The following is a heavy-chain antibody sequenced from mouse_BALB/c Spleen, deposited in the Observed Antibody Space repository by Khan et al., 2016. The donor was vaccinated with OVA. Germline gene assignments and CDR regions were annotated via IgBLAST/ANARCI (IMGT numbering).Heavy chain of an antibody. Sequence: LEESGPGLVKPSQSLSLTCSVAGYSITSGYNWNWIRQFPGNKLEWMGCITYDGNNDYNPSLKYRISITRGTSKNQFFLKLNSVTTEDTATYYCARAGYFGRSAYWYFDVWGAGTTVTVSS. CDR1: GYSITSGYN. CDR3: ARAGYFGRSAYWYFDV. J-gene: IGHJ1*01. CDR2: ITYDGNN. D-gene: IGHD1-1*01. V-gene: IGHV3-6*02.